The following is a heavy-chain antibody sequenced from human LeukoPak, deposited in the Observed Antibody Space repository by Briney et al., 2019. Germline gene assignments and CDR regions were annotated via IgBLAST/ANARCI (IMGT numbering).Heavy chain of an antibody. Sequence: GGSLRLSCAASGFTFSSYGMHWVRQPPGKGLEWVAVISYDGSNKYYADSVKGRCTISRDNSKNTLYLQMNSLRAEETAVYYCAKPDDILSGYYNGFAYWGKGTLVTVSS. CDR2: ISYDGSNK. J-gene: IGHJ4*02. V-gene: IGHV3-30*18. CDR1: GFTFSSYG. D-gene: IGHD3-9*01. CDR3: AKPDDILSGYYNGFAY.